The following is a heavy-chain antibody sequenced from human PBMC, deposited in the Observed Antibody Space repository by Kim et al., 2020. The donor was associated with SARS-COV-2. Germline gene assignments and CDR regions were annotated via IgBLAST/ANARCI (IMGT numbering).Heavy chain of an antibody. V-gene: IGHV3-74*01. CDR2: ST. Sequence: STIYSDSVKGRFTIYRDNAKNTLYLQMNSLRAEDTAVYYCARGNYHGMDVWGQGTTVTVSS. J-gene: IGHJ6*02. CDR3: ARGNYHGMDV.